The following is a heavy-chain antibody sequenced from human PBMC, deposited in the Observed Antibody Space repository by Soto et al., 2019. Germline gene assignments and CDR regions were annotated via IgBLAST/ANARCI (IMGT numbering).Heavy chain of an antibody. V-gene: IGHV4-59*01. Sequence: QVQLQESGPGLVKPSETLSLTCTVSGVSISNYYWSWIRQPPGKGLEWLGYILYTGNTNYNPSLKSRVTISVETSKNQVSLELTSVTTADTAVYFCARAAYGSGNYYAPHYYYAMDVWGQGTTVTVSS. CDR1: GVSISNYY. CDR2: ILYTGNT. CDR3: ARAAYGSGNYYAPHYYYAMDV. D-gene: IGHD3-10*01. J-gene: IGHJ6*02.